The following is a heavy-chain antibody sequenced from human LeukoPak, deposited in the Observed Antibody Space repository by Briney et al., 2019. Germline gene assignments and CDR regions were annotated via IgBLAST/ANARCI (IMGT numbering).Heavy chain of an antibody. J-gene: IGHJ3*02. CDR2: IYSGGST. V-gene: IGHV3-66*01. CDR1: GFSVSSNY. Sequence: GGSLRLSCAASGFSVSSNYMSWVRQAPGKGLEWVSVIYSGGSTYYADSVKGRFTISRDNSKNTLCLQMNTLRAEDTAVYYCARDLGYNYGYVGAFDIWGQGTLVTVSS. CDR3: ARDLGYNYGYVGAFDI. D-gene: IGHD5-18*01.